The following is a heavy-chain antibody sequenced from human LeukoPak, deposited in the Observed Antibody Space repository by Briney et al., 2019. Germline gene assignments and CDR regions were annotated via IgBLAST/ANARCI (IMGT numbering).Heavy chain of an antibody. CDR3: ALEAGVTMVRGAPIGY. CDR2: IYYSGST. J-gene: IGHJ4*02. D-gene: IGHD3-10*01. V-gene: IGHV4-39*07. Sequence: SETLSRTCTVSGGSISSYYWGWIRQPPGKGLEWIGSIYYSGSTYYNPSLKSRVTISVDTSKNQLSLKLSSVTAADTAVYYCALEAGVTMVRGAPIGYWGQGTLVTVSS. CDR1: GGSISSYY.